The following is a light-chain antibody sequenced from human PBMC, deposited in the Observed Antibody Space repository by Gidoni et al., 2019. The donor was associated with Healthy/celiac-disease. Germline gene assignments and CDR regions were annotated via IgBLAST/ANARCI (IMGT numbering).Light chain of an antibody. CDR1: QSLLHSNGYNY. CDR3: MQALQTPFT. V-gene: IGKV2-28*01. Sequence: SQSLLHSNGYNYLDWYLQKPGQSPQLLIYLGSNRASGVPDRFSGSGSGTDFTLKISRVEAEDVGVYYCMQALQTPFTFGPGTKVEIK. J-gene: IGKJ3*01. CDR2: LGS.